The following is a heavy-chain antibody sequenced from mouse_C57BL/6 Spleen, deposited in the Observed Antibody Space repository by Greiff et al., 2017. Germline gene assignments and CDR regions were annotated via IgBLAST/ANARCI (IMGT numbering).Heavy chain of an antibody. CDR1: GYTFTSSW. CDR2: INPSSGYT. Sequence: QVQLQQSGAELAKPGASVKLSCKASGYTFTSSWMHWVKQRPGQGLEWIGYINPSSGYTKYNQKFKDKATLTADKSSSTAYMQLSSLTYEDSAVYCCARSGISGDGPFAYWGQGTLVIVSA. CDR3: ARSGISGDGPFAY. J-gene: IGHJ3*01. D-gene: IGHD2-3*01. V-gene: IGHV1-7*01.